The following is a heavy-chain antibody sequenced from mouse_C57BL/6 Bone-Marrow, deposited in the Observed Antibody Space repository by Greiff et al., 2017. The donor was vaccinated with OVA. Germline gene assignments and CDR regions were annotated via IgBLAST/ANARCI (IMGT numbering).Heavy chain of an antibody. CDR3: ARNYYDYDGDWYFDV. CDR2: IHPNSGST. Sequence: VQLQQPGAELVKPGASVKLSCKASGYTFTSYWMHWVKQRPGQGLEWIGMIHPNSGSTNYNEKFKSKATLTVDKSSSTAYMQLSSLTSEDSAVYYCARNYYDYDGDWYFDVWGTGTTVTVSS. V-gene: IGHV1-64*01. D-gene: IGHD2-4*01. CDR1: GYTFTSYW. J-gene: IGHJ1*03.